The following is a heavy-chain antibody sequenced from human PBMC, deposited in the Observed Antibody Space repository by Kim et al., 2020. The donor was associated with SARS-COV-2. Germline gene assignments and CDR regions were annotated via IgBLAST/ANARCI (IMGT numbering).Heavy chain of an antibody. Sequence: YGDSVKGRLTISRDNSKKTVHLQMSGLRPEDTGLYYCAKASSDWYFDAWGQGILVTVSS. CDR3: AKASSDWYFDA. D-gene: IGHD2-21*02. J-gene: IGHJ4*02. V-gene: IGHV3-9*01.